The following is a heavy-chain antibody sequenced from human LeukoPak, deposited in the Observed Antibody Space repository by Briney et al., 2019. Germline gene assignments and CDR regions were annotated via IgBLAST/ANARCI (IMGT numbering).Heavy chain of an antibody. Sequence: GGSLRLSCAASGFTFNNYAMSWVRQARGKGLEWVSGIENTGEGTYYTQSVKGRFTISRDNSKNTMYLQMNSLRADDTAVYYCAKEIGRLGSPLLDHWGQGTLVTVSS. CDR2: IENTGEGT. J-gene: IGHJ4*02. CDR1: GFTFNNYA. CDR3: AKEIGRLGSPLLDH. D-gene: IGHD3-10*01. V-gene: IGHV3-23*01.